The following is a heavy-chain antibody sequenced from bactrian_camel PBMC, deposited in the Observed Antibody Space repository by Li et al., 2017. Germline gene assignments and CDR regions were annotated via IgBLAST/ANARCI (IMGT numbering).Heavy chain of an antibody. CDR2: IDNDGTT. J-gene: IGHJ4*01. Sequence: HVQLVESGGGSVPVGGSLRLSCVSSVGYVFSSHCMGWFRQAPGKEREEVAHIDNDGTTNYAHSVKGSFTVSKDSDQNIMYLQMNNLKPEDAGLYRCVAESLCAWLGTTEGYFGRGTQITVS. V-gene: IGHV3S53*01. D-gene: IGHD3*01. CDR1: GYVFSSHC.